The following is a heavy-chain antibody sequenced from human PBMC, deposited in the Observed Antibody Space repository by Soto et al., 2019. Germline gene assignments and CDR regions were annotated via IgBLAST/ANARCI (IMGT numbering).Heavy chain of an antibody. CDR2: ILYDGSDK. CDR3: AKAGGGFGDFVHH. J-gene: IGHJ4*02. D-gene: IGHD3-10*01. V-gene: IGHV3-30*18. CDR1: GFTFSSYG. Sequence: QVQLVESGGSVVQPGRSLRLSCAASGFTFSSYGMHWVRQAPGKGLEWVAGILYDGSDKYYADSVKGRFTISRENSKNTLYLQMNSLRTEDSAVYYWAKAGGGFGDFVHHWGQGTPVTVSS.